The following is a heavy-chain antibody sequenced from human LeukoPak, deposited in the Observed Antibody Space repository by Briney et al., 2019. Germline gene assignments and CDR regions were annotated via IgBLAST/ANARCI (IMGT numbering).Heavy chain of an antibody. CDR2: ISSSSSYI. Sequence: PGGSLRLSCAASGFTFSSYSMNWVRQAPGKGLEWVSSISSSSSYIYYADSVKGRFTISRDNAKNSLYLQMNSLRAEDTAVYYCAKTGYDFWSGIDYWGQGTLVTVSS. CDR3: AKTGYDFWSGIDY. V-gene: IGHV3-21*04. CDR1: GFTFSSYS. D-gene: IGHD3-3*01. J-gene: IGHJ4*02.